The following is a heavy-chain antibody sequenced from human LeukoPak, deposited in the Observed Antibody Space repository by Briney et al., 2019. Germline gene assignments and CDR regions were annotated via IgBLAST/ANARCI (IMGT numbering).Heavy chain of an antibody. CDR1: GFTFTTYW. V-gene: IGHV3-7*01. CDR2: IKEDGSEK. J-gene: IGHJ4*02. Sequence: GGSLRLSCAASGFTFTTYWMTWVRQAPGKGLAWVANIKEDGSEKYYVDSVEGRFAISRDNTKNSLYLQLNSLTAEDTAVYYCVSAPNSYYLDHWGQGTLVTVSS. CDR3: VSAPNSYYLDH.